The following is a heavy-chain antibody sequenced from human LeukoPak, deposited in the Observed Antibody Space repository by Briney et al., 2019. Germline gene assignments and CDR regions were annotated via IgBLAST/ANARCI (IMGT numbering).Heavy chain of an antibody. D-gene: IGHD2-8*01. CDR3: AKDFVLMVYARSYYFDY. V-gene: IGHV3-30*02. CDR2: IRYDGSNK. Sequence: GGSLRLSCAASGFTISSYGMHWVRQAPGKGLEWVAFIRYDGSNKYYADSVKGRFTISRDNSKNTLYLQMNSLRAEDTAVYYCAKDFVLMVYARSYYFDYWGQGTLVTVSS. CDR1: GFTISSYG. J-gene: IGHJ4*02.